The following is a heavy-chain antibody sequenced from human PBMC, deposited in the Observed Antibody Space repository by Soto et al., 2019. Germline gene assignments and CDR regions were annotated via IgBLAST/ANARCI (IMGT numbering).Heavy chain of an antibody. V-gene: IGHV4-31*03. D-gene: IGHD6-6*01. CDR1: GGSISSGGYY. J-gene: IGHJ6*02. Sequence: QVQLQESGPGLVKPSQTLSLTCTVSGGSISSGGYYWTWIGQHPGKGLEWIGYNYYSGITYYNPSLKSRVTIPLATSKNQFSLRLSSVTAADTAVYYCARGSSIAGRYYGMDVWCQGTTVTISS. CDR3: ARGSSIAGRYYGMDV. CDR2: NYYSGIT.